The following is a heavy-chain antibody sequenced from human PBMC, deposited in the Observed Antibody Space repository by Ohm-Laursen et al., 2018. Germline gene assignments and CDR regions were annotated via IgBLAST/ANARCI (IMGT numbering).Heavy chain of an antibody. Sequence: SLRLSCAASGFRFSDNFMNWIRQAPGKGLEWVSRITSSGTTIHYSDSVKGRFTVSRDNAKESLFLQMNSLRADDTAVYYCARDVGAFDLWGQGTTVTVSS. CDR1: GFRFSDNF. J-gene: IGHJ3*01. CDR3: ARDVGAFDL. CDR2: ITSSGTTI. V-gene: IGHV3-11*01.